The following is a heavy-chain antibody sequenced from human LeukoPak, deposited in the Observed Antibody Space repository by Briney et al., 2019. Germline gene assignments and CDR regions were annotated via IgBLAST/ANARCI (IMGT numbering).Heavy chain of an antibody. CDR1: GGSISSGDYY. CDR3: ARALGYSGYGYFDY. CDR2: IYYSGST. V-gene: IGHV4-30-4*01. J-gene: IGHJ4*02. D-gene: IGHD5-12*01. Sequence: SETLSLTCTVSGGSISSGDYYWSWIRQPPGKGLEWIGYIYYSGSTYYNPSLKSRVTISVDTSKNQFSLKLSSVTAADTAVYYCARALGYSGYGYFDYWGQGTLVTVSS.